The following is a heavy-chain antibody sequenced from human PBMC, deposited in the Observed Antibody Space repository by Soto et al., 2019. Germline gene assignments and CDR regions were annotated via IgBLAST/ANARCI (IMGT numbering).Heavy chain of an antibody. V-gene: IGHV6-1*01. CDR3: ARDPSYCGGDCYSPYYYYGMDV. CDR2: TYYRSKWYN. J-gene: IGHJ6*02. Sequence: QVQLQQSGPGLVKPSQTLSLTCAISGDSVSSNSAARNWIRQSPSRGLEWLGRTYYRSKWYNDYAVSVKSRITINPDTSKNQFSLQLNSVTPEDTAVYYCARDPSYCGGDCYSPYYYYGMDVWGQGTTVTVSS. CDR1: GDSVSSNSAA. D-gene: IGHD2-21*02.